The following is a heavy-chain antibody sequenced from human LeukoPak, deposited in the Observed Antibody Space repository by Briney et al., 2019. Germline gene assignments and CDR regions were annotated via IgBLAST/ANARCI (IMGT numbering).Heavy chain of an antibody. CDR2: IRFDGTSE. V-gene: IGHV3-30*02. J-gene: IGHJ6*03. CDR3: ARAPYSSGWYYYYYYYMDV. D-gene: IGHD6-19*01. Sequence: GGSLRLSCAASGFTFSNFGMHWVRQAPGKGLEWVAFIRFDGTSEFYADSVKARFTISRDNSKNTLYLQMNSLRAEDTAVYYCARAPYSSGWYYYYYYYMDVWGKGTTVTVSS. CDR1: GFTFSNFG.